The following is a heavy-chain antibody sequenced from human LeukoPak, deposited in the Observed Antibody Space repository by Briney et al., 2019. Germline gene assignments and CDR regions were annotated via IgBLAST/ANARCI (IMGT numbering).Heavy chain of an antibody. Sequence: SETLSLTCAVYGGSFSGYYWSWIRQPPGKGLEWIGEINHSGSTNYNPSLKSRVTISVDTSKNQFSLKLSSVTAADTAVYYCARGPFHYGSGSLVYWGQGTLVTVSS. J-gene: IGHJ4*02. CDR3: ARGPFHYGSGSLVY. D-gene: IGHD3-10*01. V-gene: IGHV4-34*01. CDR1: GGSFSGYY. CDR2: INHSGST.